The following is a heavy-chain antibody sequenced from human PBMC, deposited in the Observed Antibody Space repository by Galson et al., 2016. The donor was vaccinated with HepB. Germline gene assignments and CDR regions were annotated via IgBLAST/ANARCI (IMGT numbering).Heavy chain of an antibody. CDR1: GYTLNNFY. CDR2: INPNGGRK. V-gene: IGHV1-46*02. Sequence: SVKVSCKASGYTLNNFYIHWLRQAPGQGLQWLALINPNGGRKSYAQSVQGRVTMMTDTSTSTVFMHLNSLTFEDTAVYYCARDNSFDTWGQGTQVTVSS. CDR3: ARDNSFDT. J-gene: IGHJ5*02.